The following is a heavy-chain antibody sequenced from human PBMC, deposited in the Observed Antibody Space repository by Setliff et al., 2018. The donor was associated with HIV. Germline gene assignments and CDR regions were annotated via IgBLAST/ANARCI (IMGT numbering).Heavy chain of an antibody. CDR1: GGSFSGYY. CDR3: ASAVGSSSWLRALDY. V-gene: IGHV4-34*01. J-gene: IGHJ4*02. D-gene: IGHD6-13*01. CDR2: INHSGST. Sequence: SETLSLTCAVYGGSFSGYYWSWIRQPPGKGLEWIGEINHSGSTNYNPSLKSRVTISVDKSKNQFSLKLTSVTAADTAVYYCASAVGSSSWLRALDYWGQGTL.